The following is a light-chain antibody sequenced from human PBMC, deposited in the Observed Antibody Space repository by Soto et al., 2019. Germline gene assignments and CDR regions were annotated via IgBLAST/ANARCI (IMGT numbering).Light chain of an antibody. J-gene: IGLJ1*01. CDR3: SLYTSENAYV. CDR2: EVS. Sequence: QSALTQPPSVSGSPGQSVTISCTGTSPDFVSYNRVSWYQQPPGTAPKLMIYEVSKRPSGVPDRFSGSKSGNTASLTISGLQAADEADYYCSLYTSENAYVFXTGTKVTVL. CDR1: SPDFVSYNR. V-gene: IGLV2-18*01.